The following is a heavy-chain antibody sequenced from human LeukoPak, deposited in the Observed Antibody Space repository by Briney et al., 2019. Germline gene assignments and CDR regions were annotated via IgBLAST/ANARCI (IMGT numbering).Heavy chain of an antibody. J-gene: IGHJ6*03. D-gene: IGHD2/OR15-2a*01. Sequence: GGSLRLSCAASGFTFSSYAMHWVRQAPGKGLEWVAVISYDGSNKYYADSVKGRFTISRDNSKNSLYLQMNSLRAEDTALYYCAKDISPIDFYYMDVWGKGTTVTVSS. CDR3: AKDISPIDFYYMDV. CDR2: ISYDGSNK. CDR1: GFTFSSYA. V-gene: IGHV3-30*04.